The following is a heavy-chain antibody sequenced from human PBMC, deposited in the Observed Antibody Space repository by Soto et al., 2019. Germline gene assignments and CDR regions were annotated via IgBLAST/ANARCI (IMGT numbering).Heavy chain of an antibody. CDR2: ISKSDYT. D-gene: IGHD2-2*01. V-gene: IGHV3-21*01. CDR3: AREDSIIIPAVSDF. CDR1: GFAFNNYG. Sequence: GGSLRLSCTVSGFAFNNYGINWVRHAPGKGLEWVSSISKSDYTYYSDSVKGRFTISRDNAKNSVSLQMNTLRVEDTAVYYCAREDSIIIPAVSDFWGQGTLVTVSS. J-gene: IGHJ4*02.